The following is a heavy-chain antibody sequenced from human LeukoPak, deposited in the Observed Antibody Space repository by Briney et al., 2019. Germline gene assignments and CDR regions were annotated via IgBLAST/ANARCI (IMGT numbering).Heavy chain of an antibody. CDR1: GFTFSNAW. Sequence: GGSLRLSCAASGFTFSNAWMSWVRQAPGKGLEWVGRIKSKTDGGTTDYAAPVKGRFTISRDDSKNTLYLQMNSLKTEDTAVYYCTTDTHHIVVVTAIPNDAFDIWGQGTMVTVSS. J-gene: IGHJ3*02. V-gene: IGHV3-15*01. CDR2: IKSKTDGGTT. D-gene: IGHD2-21*02. CDR3: TTDTHHIVVVTAIPNDAFDI.